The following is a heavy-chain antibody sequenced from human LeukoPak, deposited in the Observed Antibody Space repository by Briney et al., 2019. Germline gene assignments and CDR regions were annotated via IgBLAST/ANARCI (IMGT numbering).Heavy chain of an antibody. V-gene: IGHV4-39*01. CDR3: ARQIAAAGGDY. CDR1: GDSVSSSNYY. J-gene: IGHJ4*02. CDR2: IYYSGST. Sequence: SETLSPTCTVFGDSVSSSNYYWAWFRQPPGKGLEWIGSIYYSGSTYYNPSLKSRVTISVGTSKNQFSLKLSSVTAADTAVYYCARQIAAAGGDYWGQGTLVTVSS. D-gene: IGHD6-13*01.